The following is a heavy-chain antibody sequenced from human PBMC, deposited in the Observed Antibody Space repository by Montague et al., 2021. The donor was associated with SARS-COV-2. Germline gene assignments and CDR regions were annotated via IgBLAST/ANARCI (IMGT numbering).Heavy chain of an antibody. CDR1: GGPLGSYY. CDR2: IIHNDRT. CDR3: SRGTVQHITLFEIVSNYWYYDV. V-gene: IGHV4-34*01. D-gene: IGHD2/OR15-2a*01. J-gene: IGHJ2*01. Sequence: SETLSLTCTVSGGPLGSYYWGWIRQPPGPGLGWIGDIIHNDRTNSSSSLTRRVPLSIYRYTNQFSLRLNSVTTAATAVYYCSRGTVQHITLFEIVSNYWYYDVWGRGTLVTVSS.